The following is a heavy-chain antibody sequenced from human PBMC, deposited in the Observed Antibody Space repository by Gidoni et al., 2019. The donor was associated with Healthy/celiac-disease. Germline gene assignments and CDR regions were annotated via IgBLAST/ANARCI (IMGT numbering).Heavy chain of an antibody. Sequence: QLQLQESGPGLVKPSETLSLTCTVPGGSIRSSSYYWGWIRQPPGKGLEWIGSIYYSGSTYYNPSLKSRVTISVDTSKNQFSLKLSSVTAADTAVYYCARHSLDYVWGSYRPSYFDYWGQGTLVTVSS. CDR2: IYYSGST. CDR1: GGSIRSSSYY. D-gene: IGHD3-16*02. CDR3: ARHSLDYVWGSYRPSYFDY. V-gene: IGHV4-39*01. J-gene: IGHJ4*02.